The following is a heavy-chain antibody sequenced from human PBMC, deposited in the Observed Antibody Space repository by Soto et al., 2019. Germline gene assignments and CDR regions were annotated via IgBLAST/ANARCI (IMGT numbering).Heavy chain of an antibody. CDR3: ARDITMVRGVIITTSYYYYGMDV. J-gene: IGHJ6*02. D-gene: IGHD3-10*01. Sequence: GGSLRLSCAASGFTFSSYSMNWVRQAPGKGLEWVSSISSSSSYIYYADSVKGRFTISRDNAKNSLYLQMNSLRAEDTAVYYCARDITMVRGVIITTSYYYYGMDVWGQGTTVTVSS. CDR1: GFTFSSYS. V-gene: IGHV3-21*01. CDR2: ISSSSSYI.